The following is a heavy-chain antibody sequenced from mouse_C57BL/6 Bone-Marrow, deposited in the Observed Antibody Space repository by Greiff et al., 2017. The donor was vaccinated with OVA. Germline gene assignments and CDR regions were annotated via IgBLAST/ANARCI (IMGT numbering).Heavy chain of an antibody. CDR2: IYPGSGST. J-gene: IGHJ4*01. D-gene: IGHD2-1*01. CDR3: ARGGNYDYAMDY. V-gene: IGHV1-55*01. Sequence: QVQLQQPGAELVKPGASVKMSCKASGYTFTSYWITWVKQRPGQGLEWIGDIYPGSGSTNYNEKFKSKATLTVDTSSSTAYMQLRSLTSEDSAVYYCARGGNYDYAMDYWGQGTSVTVSS. CDR1: GYTFTSYW.